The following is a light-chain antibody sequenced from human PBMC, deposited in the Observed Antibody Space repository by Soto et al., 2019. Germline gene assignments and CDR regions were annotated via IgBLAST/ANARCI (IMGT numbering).Light chain of an antibody. J-gene: IGKJ4*01. Sequence: DIQMTQSPSSLSASVGDRVTITCRASQSISSYLNWYQQKPGKAPKLLIYAASSLQGGVPSRFSGSGSGTDFTLTISSLQREDCAIYYCQQSCSTVLTFGGGTKVEIK. CDR2: AAS. CDR1: QSISSY. CDR3: QQSCSTVLT. V-gene: IGKV1-39*01.